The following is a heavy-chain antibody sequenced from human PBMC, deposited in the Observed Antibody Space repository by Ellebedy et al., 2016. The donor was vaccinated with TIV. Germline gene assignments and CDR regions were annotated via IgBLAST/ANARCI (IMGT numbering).Heavy chain of an antibody. J-gene: IGHJ6*02. D-gene: IGHD1-26*01. V-gene: IGHV3-21*04. CDR2: ISSSSSYI. CDR1: GFTFSNAW. Sequence: GESLKISCAASGFTFSNAWMSWVRQAPGKGLEWVSSISSSSSYIYYADSVKGRFTISRDNAKNSLYLQMNSLRAEDTAVYYCASPMGTRGSYYVDYYYGMDVWGQGTTVTVSS. CDR3: ASPMGTRGSYYVDYYYGMDV.